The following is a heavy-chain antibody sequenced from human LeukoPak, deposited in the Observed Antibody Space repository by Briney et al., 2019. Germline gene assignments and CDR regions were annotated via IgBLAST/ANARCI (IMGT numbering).Heavy chain of an antibody. V-gene: IGHV3-30*04. CDR2: ISYDGSNK. Sequence: GGSLRLSCAASGFTFSSYAMHWVRQAPGKGLEWVAVISYDGSNKYYADSVKGRFTIPRDNSKNTLYLQMNSLRAEDTAVYYCAREGVGATEVPIWGQGTMVTVSS. CDR3: AREGVGATEVPI. D-gene: IGHD1-26*01. CDR1: GFTFSSYA. J-gene: IGHJ3*02.